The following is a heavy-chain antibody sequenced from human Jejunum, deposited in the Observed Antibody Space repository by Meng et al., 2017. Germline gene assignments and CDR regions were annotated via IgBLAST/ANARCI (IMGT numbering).Heavy chain of an antibody. V-gene: IGHV3-23*01. CDR1: GFTFNHYA. Sequence: GESLKISCAASGFTFNHYAMSWVRQAPGTGLEWVAAIGGGGSTRYYRDSVKGRFTVSRDNSKDTLYLEMYSLRAEDTAIYYCARLAGYYEDSGGSNRYFHHWGRGTLVTVSS. CDR3: ARLAGYYEDSGGSNRYFHH. D-gene: IGHD3-22*01. J-gene: IGHJ1*01. CDR2: IGGGGSTR.